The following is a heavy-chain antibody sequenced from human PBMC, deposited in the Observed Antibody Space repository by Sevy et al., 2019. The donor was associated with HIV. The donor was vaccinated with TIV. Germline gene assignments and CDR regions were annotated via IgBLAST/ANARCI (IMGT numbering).Heavy chain of an antibody. CDR3: ARPYRTDPFYYSGSGGYYYPSYFDY. CDR1: GFTFSNYW. J-gene: IGHJ4*02. Sequence: GGSLRLTCAASGFTFSNYWMRWVRQAPGKGLEWVANIKQDGSEKYYVDSVKGRFTISRDNAKNSLYLQMNSLRAEDTAVYYCARPYRTDPFYYSGSGGYYYPSYFDYWGQGTLVTVSS. CDR2: IKQDGSEK. V-gene: IGHV3-7*01. D-gene: IGHD3-22*01.